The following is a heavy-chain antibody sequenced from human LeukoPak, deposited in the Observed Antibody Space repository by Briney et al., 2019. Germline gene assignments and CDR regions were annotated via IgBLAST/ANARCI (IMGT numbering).Heavy chain of an antibody. D-gene: IGHD6-19*01. CDR2: ISSSSSTI. V-gene: IGHV3-48*01. Sequence: GGSLRLSCAASGFTFSSYSMNWVRQAPGKGLEWVSYISSSSSTIYYADSVKGRFTISRDNSKNTLYLQMNSLRAEDTAVYYCAKANSGWYRGGYFDYWGQGTLVTVSS. CDR1: GFTFSSYS. J-gene: IGHJ4*02. CDR3: AKANSGWYRGGYFDY.